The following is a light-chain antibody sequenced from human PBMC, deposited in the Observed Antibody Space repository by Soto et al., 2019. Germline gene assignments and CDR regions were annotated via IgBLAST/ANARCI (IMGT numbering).Light chain of an antibody. V-gene: IGKV1-39*01. CDR2: AAC. CDR1: QSIRDS. J-gene: IGKJ1*01. CDR3: QQSYNTPQT. Sequence: DIQMTQSPSTLSASVGDRVTLTCRASQSIRDSLAWYQQKPGKGPDLLIYAACTLQSGVPPRFTGSRSETNLTLIISSLQPEDFATYYCQQSYNTPQTFGQGTKVDIK.